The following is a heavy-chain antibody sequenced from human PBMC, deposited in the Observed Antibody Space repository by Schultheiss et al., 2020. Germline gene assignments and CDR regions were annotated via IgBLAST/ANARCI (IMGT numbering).Heavy chain of an antibody. Sequence: GGSLRLSCAASGFTFSSYWMLWVRQAPGKGLVWVSRINSDGSSTSYADSVKGRFTISRDNAKNTLYLQMNSLRAEDTAVYYCARVGSSWSFDYWGQGTLVTVSA. V-gene: IGHV3-74*01. J-gene: IGHJ4*02. CDR1: GFTFSSYW. CDR3: ARVGSSWSFDY. D-gene: IGHD6-13*01. CDR2: INSDGSST.